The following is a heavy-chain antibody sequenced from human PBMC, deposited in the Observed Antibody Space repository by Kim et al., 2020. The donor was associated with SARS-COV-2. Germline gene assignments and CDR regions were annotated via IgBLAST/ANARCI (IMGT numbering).Heavy chain of an antibody. Sequence: SETLSLTCTVSRGSLRPYYWSWIRQPPGKGLEWIGYIRDTGDTNSNPSLWSRVTISVDRSKNKFSLKLKSVTAADSGVYYCSRDGDTDWFDSWGQGTLVT. CDR1: RGSLRPYY. CDR2: IRDTGDT. V-gene: IGHV4-59*13. CDR3: SRDGDTDWFDS. D-gene: IGHD2-21*01. J-gene: IGHJ5*01.